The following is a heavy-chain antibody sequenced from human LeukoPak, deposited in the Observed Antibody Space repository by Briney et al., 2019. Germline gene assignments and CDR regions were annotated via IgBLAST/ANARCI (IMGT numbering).Heavy chain of an antibody. CDR1: GASISSSSYY. J-gene: IGHJ4*02. CDR3: ARGGDYGDLRYFDY. Sequence: PSETLFLTCTVSGASISSSSYYWGWIRQPPGKGLEWIGCMFYSGGTYYNPFLKSRVTISADTSKNQFSLKLNSVTAADTAVYYCARGGDYGDLRYFDYWGQGTLVTVSS. D-gene: IGHD4-17*01. CDR2: MFYSGGT. V-gene: IGHV4-39*07.